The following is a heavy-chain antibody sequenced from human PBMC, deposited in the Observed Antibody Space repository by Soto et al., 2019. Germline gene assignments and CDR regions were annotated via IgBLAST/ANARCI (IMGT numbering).Heavy chain of an antibody. CDR3: ARVPQADYYYYYGMDV. J-gene: IGHJ6*02. CDR1: GWSFSGYY. CDR2: IYYSGST. Sequence: SETLSLTCAVYGWSFSGYYWSWIRQHPGKGLEWIGYIYYSGSTYYNPSLKSRVTISVDTSKNQFSLKLSSVTAADTAVYYCARVPQADYYYYYGMDVWGQGTTVTVSS. D-gene: IGHD6-19*01. V-gene: IGHV4-31*11.